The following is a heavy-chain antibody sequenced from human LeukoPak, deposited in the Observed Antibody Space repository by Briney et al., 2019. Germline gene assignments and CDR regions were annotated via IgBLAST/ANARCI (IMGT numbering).Heavy chain of an antibody. D-gene: IGHD2-2*02. V-gene: IGHV3-48*01. CDR2: ISSSSSTI. CDR1: GFTFDDYD. Sequence: GGSLRLSCAASGFTFDDYDMNWVRQAPGKGLEWVSYISSSSSTIYYADSVKGRFTISRDNAKNSLYLQMNSLRAEDTAVYYCARVGGGYCSSTSSYIGRDNSYYMDVWGKGTTVTVSS. J-gene: IGHJ6*03. CDR3: ARVGGGYCSSTSSYIGRDNSYYMDV.